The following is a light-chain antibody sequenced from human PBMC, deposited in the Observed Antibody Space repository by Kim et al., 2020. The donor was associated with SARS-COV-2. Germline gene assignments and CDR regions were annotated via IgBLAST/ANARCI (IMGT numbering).Light chain of an antibody. J-gene: IGLJ3*02. V-gene: IGLV2-11*01. Sequence: GQSITISCTGTSSDVGAYKYVSWYQHHPGKAPKLMIFDVSERPSGVPDRFSGSKSGNTASLTISGVQAEDEADYYCCSFAGRSTVVFGEGTKVTVL. CDR2: DVS. CDR3: CSFAGRSTVV. CDR1: SSDVGAYKY.